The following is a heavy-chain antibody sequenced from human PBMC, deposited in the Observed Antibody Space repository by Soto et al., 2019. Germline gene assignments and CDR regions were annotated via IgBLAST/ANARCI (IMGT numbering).Heavy chain of an antibody. D-gene: IGHD5-12*01. CDR1: GGSITSSY. CDR3: VRGSGYSGSSYWDD. V-gene: IGHV4-59*01. J-gene: IGHJ4*02. CDR2: IYDSGNT. Sequence: LSLTCFVSGGSITSSYWIWIRQPPGKGLEWIGYIYDSGNTNYNPSLKSRVTISVGTSKNQFSLKLSSVTAADTAVYYCVRGSGYSGSSYWDDWGQGSLVTVSS.